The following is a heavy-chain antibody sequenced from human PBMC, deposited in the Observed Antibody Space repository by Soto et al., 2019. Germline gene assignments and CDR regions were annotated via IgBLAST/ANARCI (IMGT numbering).Heavy chain of an antibody. J-gene: IGHJ2*01. CDR2: IYSGGAT. CDR3: ARVDYGDYGWYFDL. Sequence: EVQLVESGGILIQPGGSLRLSCAASGFTVTNKYMTWVRQAPGKGLEWVSLIYSGGATSYADSVKGRFTISRDNSKDILYLQVNSLRAEDTAVYYCARVDYGDYGWYFDLWGRGTLVTVSS. CDR1: GFTVTNKY. D-gene: IGHD4-17*01. V-gene: IGHV3-53*01.